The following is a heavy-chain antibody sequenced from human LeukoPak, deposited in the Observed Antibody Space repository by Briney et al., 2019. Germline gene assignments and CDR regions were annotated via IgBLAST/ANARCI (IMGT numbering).Heavy chain of an antibody. CDR1: GDSVSSNSAA. V-gene: IGHV6-1*01. D-gene: IGHD6-13*01. Sequence: SQTLSLTCAISGDSVSSNSAAWNWIRQSPSRGLEWLGRTYYRSKWYNDYAVSVKSRITINPDTSKNQFSLQLNPVTPEDTAAYYCARDRQQLGYYYYYMDVWGKGTTVTVSS. CDR3: ARDRQQLGYYYYYMDV. CDR2: TYYRSKWYN. J-gene: IGHJ6*03.